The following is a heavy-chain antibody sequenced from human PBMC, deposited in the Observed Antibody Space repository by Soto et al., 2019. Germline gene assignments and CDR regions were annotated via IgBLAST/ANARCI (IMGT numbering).Heavy chain of an antibody. CDR3: ARKGGFSSSWYYSSGWYYFDY. V-gene: IGHV4-30-4*01. Sequence: SETLSLTCTVSGGSISSGDYYWSWIRQPPGKGLEWIGYIYYSGSTNYNPSLKSRVTISVDTSKSQFSLKLSSVTAADTAVYYCARKGGFSSSWYYSSGWYYFDYWGQGTLVTVSS. CDR2: IYYSGST. D-gene: IGHD6-13*01. J-gene: IGHJ4*02. CDR1: GGSISSGDYY.